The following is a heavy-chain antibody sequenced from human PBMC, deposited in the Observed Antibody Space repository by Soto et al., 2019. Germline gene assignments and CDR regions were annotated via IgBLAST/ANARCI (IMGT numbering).Heavy chain of an antibody. J-gene: IGHJ4*02. CDR3: ASDRYSGSFYY. CDR2: IYSGGAT. CDR1: GFTVSSNY. Sequence: EVQLVESGGGLIQPGGSLRLSCAASGFTVSSNYMTWVRQAPGRGLEWVSVIYSGGATYYADSVKGRFTISRDISKNTLYLQMNSLRAEDTAVYYRASDRYSGSFYYWGQGTLVTVSS. D-gene: IGHD1-26*01. V-gene: IGHV3-53*01.